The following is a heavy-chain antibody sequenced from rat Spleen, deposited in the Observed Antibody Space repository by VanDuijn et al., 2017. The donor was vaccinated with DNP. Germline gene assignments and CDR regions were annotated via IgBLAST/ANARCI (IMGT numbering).Heavy chain of an antibody. J-gene: IGHJ2*01. V-gene: IGHV2S12*01. Sequence: QVQLKESGPGLVQPSQTLSLTCTVSGFSLTSYGVSWVRQPPGKGLEWIAAISSGGSTYYNSALKSRLSISRDTSKSQVFLKMNSLQTEDTAIYFCVIYNNHGDFWGQGVMVTVSS. CDR1: GFSLTSYG. D-gene: IGHD1-10*01. CDR2: ISSGGST. CDR3: VIYNNHGDF.